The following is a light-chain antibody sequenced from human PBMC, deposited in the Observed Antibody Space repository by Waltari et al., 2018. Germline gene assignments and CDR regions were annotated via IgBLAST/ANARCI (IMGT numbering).Light chain of an antibody. CDR2: ADN. V-gene: IGLV1-40*01. J-gene: IGLJ3*02. CDR1: SSNIGAGND. CDR3: QSYDSSLSGPWV. Sequence: QSVLTQPPSVSGAPGQRVTISCTGSSSNIGAGNDIPWYQQLPGTAPKLLIYADNNRPSGLPDRFSGSKSGTSASLAITGLHAEDEADYYCQSYDSSLSGPWVFGGGTKLTVL.